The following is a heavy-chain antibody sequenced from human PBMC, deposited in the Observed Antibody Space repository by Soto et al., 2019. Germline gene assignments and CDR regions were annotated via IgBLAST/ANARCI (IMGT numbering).Heavy chain of an antibody. J-gene: IGHJ3*02. Sequence: QVQLVQSGGEVKKPGASVTVSCKASGYTFTSHGISWVRQAPGQGLAWMRWISTYNGKTDYAEKFQGRVTMNADTRPNTVYMELRSLSCDDTALYYCARLMTGGVTFGEHAFDIWS. V-gene: IGHV1-18*01. CDR3: ARLMTGGVTFGEHAFDI. CDR1: GYTFTSHG. CDR2: ISTYNGKT. D-gene: IGHD3-10*01.